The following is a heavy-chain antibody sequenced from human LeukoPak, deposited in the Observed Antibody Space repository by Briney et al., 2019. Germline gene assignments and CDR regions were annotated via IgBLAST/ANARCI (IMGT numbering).Heavy chain of an antibody. CDR3: ARGENLEWLLSIDY. D-gene: IGHD3-3*01. Sequence: ASVKVSCKASGYTFTSYYMHWVRQAPGQGLEWMGIINPSGGSTSYAQKFQGRVTMTRDTSISTAYMELSRLRSDDTAVYYCARGENLEWLLSIDYWGQGTLVTVSS. J-gene: IGHJ4*02. V-gene: IGHV1-46*01. CDR2: INPSGGST. CDR1: GYTFTSYY.